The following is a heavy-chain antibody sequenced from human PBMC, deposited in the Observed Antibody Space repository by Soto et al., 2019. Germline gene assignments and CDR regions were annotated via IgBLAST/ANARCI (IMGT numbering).Heavy chain of an antibody. D-gene: IGHD5-18*01. CDR1: GGTFSSYA. CDR3: ARDLPPDSYGYYYYGMDV. J-gene: IGHJ6*02. Sequence: SVKVSCKASGGTFSSYAISWVRQAPGQGLEWMGGIIPIFGTANYAQKFQGRVTITADESTSTAYMELSSLRSEDTAVYYCARDLPPDSYGYYYYGMDVWGQGTTVTVSS. CDR2: IIPIFGTA. V-gene: IGHV1-69*13.